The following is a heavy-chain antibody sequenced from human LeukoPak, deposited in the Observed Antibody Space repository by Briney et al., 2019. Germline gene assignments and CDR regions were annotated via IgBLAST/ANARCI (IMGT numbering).Heavy chain of an antibody. CDR1: GFTFSCYW. D-gene: IGHD7-27*01. CDR3: ARALGDYYYYYMDV. Sequence: GGSLRLSCAASGFTFSCYWMSWVRQAPGKGLEWVDNIKQDGSEKYYVDSVKGRFTISRDNAKNSLYLQMNSLRAEDTAVHYCARALGDYYYYYMDVWGKGTTVTVSS. J-gene: IGHJ6*03. CDR2: IKQDGSEK. V-gene: IGHV3-7*01.